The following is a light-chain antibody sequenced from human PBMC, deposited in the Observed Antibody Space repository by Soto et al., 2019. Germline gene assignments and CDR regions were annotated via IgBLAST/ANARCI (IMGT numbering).Light chain of an antibody. V-gene: IGKV3-11*01. CDR1: QSVSSY. CDR3: QQRINWPLT. Sequence: EIVLTQSPATLSLSPGERATLSCRASQSVSSYLAWYQQKPGQAPRLLIYDASNRAAGIPARFSGSGSGTDVTLTISSLAPEDFAVYYCQQRINWPLTFGGGTKVEIK. J-gene: IGKJ4*01. CDR2: DAS.